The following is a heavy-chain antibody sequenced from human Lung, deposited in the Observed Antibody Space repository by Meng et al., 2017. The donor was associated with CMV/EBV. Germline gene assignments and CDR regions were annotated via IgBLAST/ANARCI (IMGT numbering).Heavy chain of an antibody. J-gene: IGHJ6*02. CDR2: ISGSGGST. V-gene: IGHV3-23*01. CDR1: GFSFNSYA. CDR3: ARFGGTGSSRWLGYGMDV. D-gene: IGHD3-10*01. Sequence: GGSXRLXXAASGFSFNSYAMTWVRQAPGKGLEWVSGISGSGGSTYYADSVKGRFTISRDNSKNTLFVQMNSLRAEDTAVYYCARFGGTGSSRWLGYGMDVWGQGTXVTVSS.